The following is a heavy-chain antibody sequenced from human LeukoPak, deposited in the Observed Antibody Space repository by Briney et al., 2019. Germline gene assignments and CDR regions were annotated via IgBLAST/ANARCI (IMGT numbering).Heavy chain of an antibody. CDR3: AKGDSSSWLFDY. Sequence: PGGSLRLSCATSGFTFSSSWMSWVRQAPGKGLECVANIKEDGREKYYVDSVKGRFTISRDNAKNSLYLQMSSLRAEDTAVYYCAKGDSSSWLFDYWGQGTLVTVSS. D-gene: IGHD6-13*01. CDR1: GFTFSSSW. J-gene: IGHJ4*02. CDR2: IKEDGREK. V-gene: IGHV3-7*01.